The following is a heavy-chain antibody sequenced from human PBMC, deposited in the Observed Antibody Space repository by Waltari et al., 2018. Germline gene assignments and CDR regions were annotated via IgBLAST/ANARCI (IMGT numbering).Heavy chain of an antibody. CDR2: ITSKSDGATT. J-gene: IGHJ4*01. Sequence: EVQMVESGGGSMKPGDSLRLSCVASGFRFTPAWLTWVRQAPGKGLEWVGRITSKSDGATTDYAAPVKGRFSISREDSQNMVFLQMNSLRTEDTAVYFCTTLDAPWGGWGNGTLVTVSS. CDR3: TTLDAPWGG. CDR1: GFRFTPAW. D-gene: IGHD7-27*01. V-gene: IGHV3-15*01.